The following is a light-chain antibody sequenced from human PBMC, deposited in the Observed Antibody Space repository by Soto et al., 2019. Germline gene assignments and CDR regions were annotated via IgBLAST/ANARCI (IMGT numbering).Light chain of an antibody. CDR2: DAS. CDR3: QQHSNWPPYT. J-gene: IGKJ2*01. Sequence: EIVLTQSPATLSLSPGERATLSCRASQSVSSYLAWYQQKPGQAPRLLIYDASNRATGIPARFSGSGSGTDFTLTISSLEPEDFAVSYCQQHSNWPPYTFGQGTKLESK. V-gene: IGKV3-11*01. CDR1: QSVSSY.